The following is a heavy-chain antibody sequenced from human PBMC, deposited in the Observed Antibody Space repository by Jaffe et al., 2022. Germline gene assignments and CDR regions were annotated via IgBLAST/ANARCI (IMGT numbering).Heavy chain of an antibody. CDR3: ARDRGITYGSGSYICDAFDI. J-gene: IGHJ3*02. V-gene: IGHV3-66*02. Sequence: EVQLVESGGGLVQPGGSLRLSCAASGFTVSSNYMSWVRQAPGKGLEWVSVIYSGGSTYYADSVKGRFTISRDNSKNTLYLQMNSLRAEDTAVYYCARDRGITYGSGSYICDAFDIWGQGTMVTVSS. CDR2: IYSGGST. D-gene: IGHD3-10*01. CDR1: GFTVSSNY.